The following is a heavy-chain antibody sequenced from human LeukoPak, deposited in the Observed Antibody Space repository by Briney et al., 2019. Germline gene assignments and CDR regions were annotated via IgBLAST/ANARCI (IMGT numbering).Heavy chain of an antibody. J-gene: IGHJ5*02. D-gene: IGHD6-19*01. V-gene: IGHV4-38-2*01. Sequence: SETLSLTCAASGYSISSGYYWGWIQPPPGKGLEWIGSIYHSGSTYYNQSLKSRVTISVDTSKNQFSLKLSSVTAADTAVYYCARHRVAGTSNWFDPWGQGTLVTVSS. CDR2: IYHSGST. CDR1: GYSISSGYY. CDR3: ARHRVAGTSNWFDP.